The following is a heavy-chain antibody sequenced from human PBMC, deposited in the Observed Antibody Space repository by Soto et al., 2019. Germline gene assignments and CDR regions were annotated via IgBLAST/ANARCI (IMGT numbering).Heavy chain of an antibody. Sequence: SETLSLTCTVSGGSISSGGYYWSWIRQHPGKGLEWIGYIYYSGSTYYNPSLESRVTISVDTSKNQFSLKLSSVTAADTAVYYCARGFTTVTSYYFDYWGQGTLVTVSS. CDR2: IYYSGST. V-gene: IGHV4-31*03. J-gene: IGHJ4*02. D-gene: IGHD4-17*01. CDR1: GGSISSGGYY. CDR3: ARGFTTVTSYYFDY.